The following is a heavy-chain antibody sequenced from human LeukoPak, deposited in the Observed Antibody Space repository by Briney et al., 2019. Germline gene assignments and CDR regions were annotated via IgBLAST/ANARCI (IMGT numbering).Heavy chain of an antibody. J-gene: IGHJ4*02. CDR1: GGSIRSYY. CDR3: ARVGEMATIRD. Sequence: SETLSLTCTVSGGSIRSYYWSWIRQPPGKGLEWTGYISYSGSTTYNPSLKSRVTISVVTSKNQFSLNLSSVTAADTAVYYCARVGEMATIRDWGQGTLVSVSS. CDR2: ISYSGST. D-gene: IGHD5-24*01. V-gene: IGHV4-59*01.